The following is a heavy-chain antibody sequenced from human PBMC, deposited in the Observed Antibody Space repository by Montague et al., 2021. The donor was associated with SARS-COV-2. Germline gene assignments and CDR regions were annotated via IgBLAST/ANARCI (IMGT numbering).Heavy chain of an antibody. J-gene: IGHJ4*02. Sequence: SLRLSCAASGFTFSSYSMNWVRQAPGKGLEWVSSISSSSSYIYYADSVKGRFTISRDNAKNSLYLQMNSLRAEDTAVYYCAKPCSGCVCGGVSCYSPFDYWGQGTLVTVSS. V-gene: IGHV3-21*01. CDR3: AKPCSGCVCGGVSCYSPFDY. CDR2: ISSSSSYI. CDR1: GFTFSSYS. D-gene: IGHD2-15*01.